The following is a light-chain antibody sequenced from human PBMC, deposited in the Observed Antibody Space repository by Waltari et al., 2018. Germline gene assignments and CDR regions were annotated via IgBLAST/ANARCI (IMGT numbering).Light chain of an antibody. Sequence: EIVLTQSPGTLSLSPGERATLSCRVSQSISSSFLAWHQQNPGQAPRLLIYGASSRATGIPDRFSGSGSGTDFTLSISRLEPEDFAVYYCHQYGTSPYTFGQGTKLEIK. CDR2: GAS. CDR3: HQYGTSPYT. CDR1: QSISSSF. J-gene: IGKJ2*01. V-gene: IGKV3-20*01.